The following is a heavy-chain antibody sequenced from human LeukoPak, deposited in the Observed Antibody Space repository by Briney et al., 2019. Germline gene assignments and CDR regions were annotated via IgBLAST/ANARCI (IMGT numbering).Heavy chain of an antibody. CDR3: AREQSTGFLRDY. V-gene: IGHV4-34*01. J-gene: IGHJ4*02. CDR2: INHSGST. Sequence: KSSETLSLTCAVYGGSFSGYCWSWIRQPPGKGLEWIGEINHSGSTNYNPSLKSRVTISVDTSKNQFSLKLSSVTAADTAVYYCAREQSTGFLRDYWGQGTLVTVSS. CDR1: GGSFSGYC.